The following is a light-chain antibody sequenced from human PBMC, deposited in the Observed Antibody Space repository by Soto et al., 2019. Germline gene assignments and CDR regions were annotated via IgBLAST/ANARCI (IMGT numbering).Light chain of an antibody. J-gene: IGLJ2*01. Sequence: SALSQPASVFGSPGQSITISCTGTSSDVGGYNYVSWYQQHPGKAPKIMIYEVSNRPSGVSNRFSGSKSGNTASLTISGLQAEDEADYYCSSYTTSSTLVFGGGTKLTVL. CDR1: SSDVGGYNY. CDR2: EVS. V-gene: IGLV2-14*01. CDR3: SSYTTSSTLV.